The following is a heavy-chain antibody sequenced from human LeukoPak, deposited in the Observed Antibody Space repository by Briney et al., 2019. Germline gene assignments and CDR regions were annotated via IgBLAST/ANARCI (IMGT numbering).Heavy chain of an antibody. CDR3: ARDYPYSYYMNV. Sequence: RGSLRLSCAASGFTFSSYEMNWVRQAPGKGLEWVSSITSSSDYIYYADSVKGRFTISRDNAKNLLYLQMNSLRAEDTAVYYCARDYPYSYYMNVWGNGTTVTVSS. CDR1: GFTFSSYE. D-gene: IGHD4-11*01. V-gene: IGHV3-21*01. J-gene: IGHJ6*03. CDR2: ITSSSDYI.